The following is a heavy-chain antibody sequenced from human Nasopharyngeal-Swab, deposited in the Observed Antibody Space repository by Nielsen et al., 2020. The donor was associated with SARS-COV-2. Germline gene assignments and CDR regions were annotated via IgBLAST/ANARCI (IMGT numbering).Heavy chain of an antibody. Sequence: SLKISCAASGFTFDDYAMHWVRQAPGKGLEWVSGISWNSGSIDYVDSVKGRFTISRDNAKNSLYLQMNSLRAEDTAVYYCAVDGYWGQGTLVTVST. D-gene: IGHD5-12*01. J-gene: IGHJ4*02. CDR2: ISWNSGSI. CDR1: GFTFDDYA. CDR3: AVDGY. V-gene: IGHV3-9*01.